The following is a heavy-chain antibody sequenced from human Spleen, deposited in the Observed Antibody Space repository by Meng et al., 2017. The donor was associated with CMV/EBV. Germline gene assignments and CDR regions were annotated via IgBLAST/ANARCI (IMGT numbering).Heavy chain of an antibody. J-gene: IGHJ4*02. V-gene: IGHV3-23*01. CDR1: GFTFSSYA. Sequence: SGFTFSSYAMSWVRQAPGKGLEWVSAISGSGGSTYYADSVKGRFTISRDNSKNTLYLQMNSLRAEDTAVYYCAKDLLIAARESYFDYWGQGTLVTVS. D-gene: IGHD6-6*01. CDR3: AKDLLIAARESYFDY. CDR2: ISGSGGST.